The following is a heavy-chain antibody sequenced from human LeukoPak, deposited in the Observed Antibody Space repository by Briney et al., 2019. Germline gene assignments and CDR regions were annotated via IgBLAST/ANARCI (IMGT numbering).Heavy chain of an antibody. CDR3: ATVRPDDGSGNSYYRDLHI. D-gene: IGHD2-2*01. CDR1: EFTFSRYW. CDR2: IKQDGSET. V-gene: IGHV3-7*01. J-gene: IGHJ3*02. Sequence: GGSLRLSCAASEFTFSRYWMNWVRQAPGKGLEGVANIKQDGSETYYVVSVKGRFTISRDNAQNSLYLQMNSLSAEDMAVYYCATVRPDDGSGNSYYRDLHIWGQGTKVTVAS.